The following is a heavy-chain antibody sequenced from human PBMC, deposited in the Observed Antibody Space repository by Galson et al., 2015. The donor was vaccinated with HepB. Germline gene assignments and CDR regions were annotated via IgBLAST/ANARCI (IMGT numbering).Heavy chain of an antibody. J-gene: IGHJ3*02. Sequence: SGAEVKKPGESLRISCKVSGYSFTRYWIGWVRQMPGKGLEWMGIVYPGDSKTRYSPSFQGQVTMSADRSISTAYLQWSSLKASDTAMYYCARNFYYYDTSGTFDIWGQGTMVTVSS. CDR3: ARNFYYYDTSGTFDI. CDR2: VYPGDSKT. CDR1: GYSFTRYW. V-gene: IGHV5-51*01. D-gene: IGHD3-22*01.